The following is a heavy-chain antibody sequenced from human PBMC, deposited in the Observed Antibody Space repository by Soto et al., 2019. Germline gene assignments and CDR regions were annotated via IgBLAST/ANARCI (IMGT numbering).Heavy chain of an antibody. Sequence: GESLKISCQTSGYNFNTYWIGWVRQMPGKGLEWMGIIYPGDSDTRYNPSFQDQVTISVDKSINTAYLQWHSLKASDTAMFYCARHITPFFAKTYYFDYWGQGTRVTVSS. CDR2: IYPGDSDT. CDR3: ARHITPFFAKTYYFDY. CDR1: GYNFNTYW. J-gene: IGHJ4*02. V-gene: IGHV5-51*01. D-gene: IGHD3-10*01.